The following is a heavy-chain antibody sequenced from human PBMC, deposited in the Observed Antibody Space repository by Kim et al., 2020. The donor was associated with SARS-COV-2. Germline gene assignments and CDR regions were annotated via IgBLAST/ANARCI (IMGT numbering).Heavy chain of an antibody. D-gene: IGHD3-22*01. Sequence: GGSLRLSCAASGFTFDDYAMHWVRQAPGKGLEWVSGISWNSGSIGYADSVKGRFTISRDNAKNSLYLQMNGLRAEDTALYYCAKENNRGIPYYDSSGYYSDAFDIWGQGTMVTVSS. CDR2: ISWNSGSI. V-gene: IGHV3-9*01. CDR1: GFTFDDYA. J-gene: IGHJ3*02. CDR3: AKENNRGIPYYDSSGYYSDAFDI.